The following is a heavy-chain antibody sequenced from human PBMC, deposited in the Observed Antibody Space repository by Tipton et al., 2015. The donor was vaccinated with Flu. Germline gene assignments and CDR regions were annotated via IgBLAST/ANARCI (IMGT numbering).Heavy chain of an antibody. CDR2: IYTSGST. Sequence: TLSLTCTVSGGSISGDRYYWSWIRQPAGKGLEWIGRIYTSGSTNYNPSLKSRVTMSLDTPKNQMSLQVLSVTAADTAVYYCARRDYSNYVSEPKNWFDPWGQGILVTVSS. CDR1: GGSISGDRYY. D-gene: IGHD4-11*01. J-gene: IGHJ5*02. V-gene: IGHV4-61*02. CDR3: ARRDYSNYVSEPKNWFDP.